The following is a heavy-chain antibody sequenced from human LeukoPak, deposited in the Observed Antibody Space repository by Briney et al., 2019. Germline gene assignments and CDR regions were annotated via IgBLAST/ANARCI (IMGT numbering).Heavy chain of an antibody. CDR2: IYYSGST. V-gene: IGHV4-30-4*01. CDR3: ARSYYDFWSGYLKFFPDYYGMDV. J-gene: IGHJ6*02. D-gene: IGHD3-3*01. CDR1: GGSISSGDYY. Sequence: PSETLSLTCTVSGGSISSGDYYWSRIRQPPGKGLEWIGYIYYSGSTYYNPSLKSRVTISVDTSKNQFSLKLSSVTAADTAVYYCARSYYDFWSGYLKFFPDYYGMDVWGQGTTVTVSS.